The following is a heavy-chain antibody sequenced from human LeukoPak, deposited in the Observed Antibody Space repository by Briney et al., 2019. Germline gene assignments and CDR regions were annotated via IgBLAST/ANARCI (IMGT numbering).Heavy chain of an antibody. CDR2: IYYSRNT. CDR1: GASISSSNSY. J-gene: IGHJ4*02. Sequence: SETLSLTCTVSGASISSSNSYWGWLRQPPGKGLEWIGSIYYSRNTYYNASLKSQVSISIDTSKNPFSLSLTSVTAADTAVYYCARKGLRLLDWLSEYFFDYWGQGTLVTVSS. V-gene: IGHV4-39*01. CDR3: ARKGLRLLDWLSEYFFDY. D-gene: IGHD3-3*01.